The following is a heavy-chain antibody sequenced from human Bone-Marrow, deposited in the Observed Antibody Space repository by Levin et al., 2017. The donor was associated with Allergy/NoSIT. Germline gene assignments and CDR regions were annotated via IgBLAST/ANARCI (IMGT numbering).Heavy chain of an antibody. J-gene: IGHJ3*02. CDR1: GFTFSSHW. V-gene: IGHV3-7*01. Sequence: PGGSLRLSCAASGFTFSSHWMSWVRQAPEKGLEWVANLNQDGSEKNYVDSVKGRLTISRDNAKNSLSLQMNSLRPEDTAVYYCARHKTIFGVVIMGAFDIWGQGTVVTISS. CDR3: ARHKTIFGVVIMGAFDI. CDR2: LNQDGSEK. D-gene: IGHD3-3*01.